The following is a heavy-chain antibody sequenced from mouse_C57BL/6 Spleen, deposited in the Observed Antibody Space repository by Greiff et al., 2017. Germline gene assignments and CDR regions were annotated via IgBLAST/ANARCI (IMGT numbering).Heavy chain of an antibody. CDR3: TRLTIYDGYPDY. V-gene: IGHV1-5*01. D-gene: IGHD2-3*01. Sequence: VQLQQSGTVLARPGASVKMSCKTSGYTFTSYWMHWVKQRPGQGLEWIGAIYPGNSDTSYNQKFKGKAKLTAVTSASTAYMELSSLTNEDSAVYYCTRLTIYDGYPDYWGQGTTLTVSS. CDR1: GYTFTSYW. CDR2: IYPGNSDT. J-gene: IGHJ2*01.